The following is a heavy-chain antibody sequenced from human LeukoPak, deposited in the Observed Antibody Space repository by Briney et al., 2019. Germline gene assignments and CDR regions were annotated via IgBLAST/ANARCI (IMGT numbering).Heavy chain of an antibody. D-gene: IGHD3-10*01. CDR2: IYNSGST. CDR3: ARFDPELYYFDY. J-gene: IGHJ4*02. CDR1: GGSISSGVYY. V-gene: IGHV4-30-4*08. Sequence: SQTLSLTCTVSGGSISSGVYYWSWIRQPPGKGLEWTGYIYNSGSTYYNPSLKSRVTISVDTSKNQFSLKLSSVTAADTAVYYCARFDPELYYFDYWGQGTLVTVSS.